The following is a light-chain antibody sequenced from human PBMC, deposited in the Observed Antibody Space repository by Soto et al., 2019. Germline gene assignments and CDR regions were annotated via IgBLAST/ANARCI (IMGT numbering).Light chain of an antibody. V-gene: IGKV3-15*01. CDR1: QSVGSN. J-gene: IGKJ1*01. CDR3: QQYDDWPET. Sequence: EKVMTQSPATLSVSPGERATISCRASQSVGSNLAWYQQKPGQAPRLLIYDASTRATGIPARFSGSGSGTEFTLTISSLQSEDLAVYYCQQYDDWPETFGQGTKV. CDR2: DAS.